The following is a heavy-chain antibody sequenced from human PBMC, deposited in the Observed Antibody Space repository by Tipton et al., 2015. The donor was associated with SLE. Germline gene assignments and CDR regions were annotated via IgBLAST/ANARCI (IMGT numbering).Heavy chain of an antibody. D-gene: IGHD3-3*01. Sequence: GLVKPSGTLSLTCTVSGGSISSHYWGWIRQPPGKGLEWIGYVYYSGSTSYNPSLKSRVTISVDTSKNQFSLKLSSVTAADTAVYYCARVWSGELDAFDIWGQGTMVTVSS. CDR2: VYYSGST. CDR1: GGSISSHY. V-gene: IGHV4-59*08. CDR3: ARVWSGELDAFDI. J-gene: IGHJ3*02.